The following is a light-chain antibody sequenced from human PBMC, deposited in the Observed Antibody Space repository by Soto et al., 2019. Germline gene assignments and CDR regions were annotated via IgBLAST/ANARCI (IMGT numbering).Light chain of an antibody. J-gene: IGKJ1*01. CDR3: QQYDTPPRT. V-gene: IGKV3-20*01. CDR1: QSVAGTN. CDR2: GAS. Sequence: EIVLTQSPGTLSLSPGERATLSCRASQSVAGTNLAWYQQKPGQAPRLLIFGASFRATGIPDRFSGSGSGTDFTLTISRLEPEDFAVYYCQQYDTPPRTFGQGTRVVIK.